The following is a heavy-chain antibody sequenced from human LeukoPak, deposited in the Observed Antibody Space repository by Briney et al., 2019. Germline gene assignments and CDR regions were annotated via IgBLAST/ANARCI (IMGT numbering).Heavy chain of an antibody. V-gene: IGHV1-18*01. CDR3: ARAREEYSSSWFFY. CDR2: IGAYNGNT. CDR1: GYTFTSYG. Sequence: ASVKVSCKAPGYTFTSYGISWVRQAPGQGLEWMGWIGAYNGNTNYAQKLQGRVTMTTDTSTSTAYMELRSLRSDDTAVYYCARAREEYSSSWFFYWGQGTLVTVSS. J-gene: IGHJ4*02. D-gene: IGHD6-13*01.